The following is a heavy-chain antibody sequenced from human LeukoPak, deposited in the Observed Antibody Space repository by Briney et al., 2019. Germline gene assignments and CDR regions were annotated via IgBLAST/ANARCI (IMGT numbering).Heavy chain of an antibody. Sequence: GGSLRLSCAASGFTFSSYAMSWVRQAPGKGLEWVAVISYDGSNKYYADSVKGRFTISRDNSMNTLYLQMNSLRPEDTAVYHCAKIAALTTGNTFDYWGQGTLVTVSS. CDR1: GFTFSSYA. CDR2: ISYDGSNK. V-gene: IGHV3-30*18. CDR3: AKIAALTTGNTFDY. D-gene: IGHD1-1*01. J-gene: IGHJ4*02.